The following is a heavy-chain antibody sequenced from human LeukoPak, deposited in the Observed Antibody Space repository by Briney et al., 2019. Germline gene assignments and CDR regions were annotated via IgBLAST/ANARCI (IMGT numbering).Heavy chain of an antibody. J-gene: IGHJ5*02. Sequence: GASVKVSCKASGYTFTSYYMHWVRQAPGQGLEWMGIINPSGGSTSYAQKFQGRVTMTRDTSTSTVYMELSSLRSEDTAVFYCTRGGPSFHPYGDDASWFDPWGQGTLVTVSS. V-gene: IGHV1-46*01. CDR2: INPSGGST. CDR3: TRGGPSFHPYGDDASWFDP. CDR1: GYTFTSYY. D-gene: IGHD4-17*01.